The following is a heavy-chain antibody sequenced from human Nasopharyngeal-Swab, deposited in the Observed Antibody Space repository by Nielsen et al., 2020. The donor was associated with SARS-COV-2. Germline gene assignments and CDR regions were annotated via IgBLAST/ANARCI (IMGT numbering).Heavy chain of an antibody. CDR1: GFTFSSYG. D-gene: IGHD3-16*01. J-gene: IGHJ4*02. CDR2: ISSSGSTI. V-gene: IGHV3-48*04. CDR3: ARDRAPSSWGYFDY. Sequence: GGSLRLSCAASGFTFSSYGMHWVRQAPGKGLEWVSYISSSGSTIYYADSVKGRFTISRDNAKNSLYLQMNSLRAEDTAVYYCARDRAPSSWGYFDYWGQGTLVTVSS.